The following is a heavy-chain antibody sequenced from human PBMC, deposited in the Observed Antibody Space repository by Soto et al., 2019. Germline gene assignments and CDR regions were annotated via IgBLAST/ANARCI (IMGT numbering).Heavy chain of an antibody. D-gene: IGHD3-10*01. CDR1: GLTFSDCY. Sequence: QVQLVESGGGLVKPGGSLRPSCAASGLTFSDCYMNWIRQAPGKGLEWVSYISSSGSSINYADSVKGRFTISRDNAKNSLYLQMNRLRAEDTAMYYCARVRFGEWGYAMDVWGQGTTVTVSS. CDR3: ARVRFGEWGYAMDV. J-gene: IGHJ6*02. CDR2: ISSSGSSI. V-gene: IGHV3-11*01.